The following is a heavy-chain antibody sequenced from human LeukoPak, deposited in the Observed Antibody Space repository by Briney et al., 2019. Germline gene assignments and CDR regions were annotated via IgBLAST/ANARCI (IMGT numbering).Heavy chain of an antibody. Sequence: PGRSLRLSCAASGLTFSYYTMHWVRQAPGKGLVWVSRISSDGWSTSYADSVKGRFTASRDNAENTLYLQMNSLRAEDTAVYYCARVSQFPGISSDYWGQGSLVTVSS. J-gene: IGHJ4*02. V-gene: IGHV3-74*01. D-gene: IGHD2-21*01. CDR3: ARVSQFPGISSDY. CDR1: GLTFSYYT. CDR2: ISSDGWST.